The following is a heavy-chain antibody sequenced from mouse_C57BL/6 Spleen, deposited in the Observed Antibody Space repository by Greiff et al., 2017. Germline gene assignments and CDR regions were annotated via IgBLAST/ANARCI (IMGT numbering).Heavy chain of an antibody. CDR2: IYPGSGST. J-gene: IGHJ4*01. CDR3: ARYYYGSSNSYAMDY. V-gene: IGHV1-55*01. Sequence: QVQLQQPGAELVKPGASVKMSCKASGYTFTSYWITWVKQRPGQGLEWIGDIYPGSGSTNYTEQFKSKATLTVDTSSSTAYMQLSSLTSEDSAVYYCARYYYGSSNSYAMDYGGQGTSVTVSS. CDR1: GYTFTSYW. D-gene: IGHD1-1*01.